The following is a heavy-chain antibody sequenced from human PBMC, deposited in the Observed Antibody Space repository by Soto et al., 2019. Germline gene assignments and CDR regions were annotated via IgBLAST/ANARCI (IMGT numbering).Heavy chain of an antibody. V-gene: IGHV3-15*01. CDR3: TTTNPYFYYSSGSHRFVP. D-gene: IGHD3-22*01. CDR1: GFTFSNAW. J-gene: IGHJ5*02. CDR2: IKSKTDGGTT. Sequence: GGSLRLSCAASGFTFSNAWMSWVRQAPGKGLEWVGRIKSKTDGGTTDYAAPVKGRFTISRDDSKNTLYLQMNSLKTEDTAVYYCTTTNPYFYYSSGSHRFVPCCHGPLSTVPS.